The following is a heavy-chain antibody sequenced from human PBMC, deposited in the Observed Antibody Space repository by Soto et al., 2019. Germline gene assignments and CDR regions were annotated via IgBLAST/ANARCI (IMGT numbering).Heavy chain of an antibody. V-gene: IGHV4-59*08. D-gene: IGHD1-26*01. CDR1: SGPSRSHN. J-gene: IGHJ6*02. CDR3: VRQGSGDLHGRVDV. CDR2: IYHTGDT. Sequence: QVQLQQSGPGLVKPSETLSLTCTVSSGPSRSHNWGWIRQPPGGGLEWIGYIYHTGDTSYNPSLSXXVXXSADTSTNHISLSLGSVTAADPAVYYCVRQGSGDLHGRVDVWGQGTRVSVSS.